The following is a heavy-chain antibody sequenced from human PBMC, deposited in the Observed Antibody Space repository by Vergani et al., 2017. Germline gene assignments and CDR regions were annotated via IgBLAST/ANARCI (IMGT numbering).Heavy chain of an antibody. D-gene: IGHD6-19*01. J-gene: IGHJ5*02. CDR3: AKDPSRAFGAVSDRFDP. Sequence: QVQLVESGGGVVQPGRSLRLSCAASGFTFSSYGMHWVRQAPGKGLEWVAVISYYGSNKYYADSVKGRFTISRDNSKNTLYLQMNSLRAEDTAVYYCAKDPSRAFGAVSDRFDPWGQGTLVTVSS. CDR2: ISYYGSNK. CDR1: GFTFSSYG. V-gene: IGHV3-30*18.